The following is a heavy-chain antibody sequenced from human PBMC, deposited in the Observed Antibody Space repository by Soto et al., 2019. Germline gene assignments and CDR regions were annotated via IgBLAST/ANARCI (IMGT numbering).Heavy chain of an antibody. D-gene: IGHD2-15*01. CDR1: GFTFSTYA. CDR3: ARLPVIDIVVPPAY. J-gene: IGHJ4*02. V-gene: IGHV3-30*04. CDR2: ISYDGSNK. Sequence: QVQLVESGGGVVQPGRSLRLSCAASGFTFSTYAMHWVRQAPGKGLEWVAVISYDGSNKHYADSVKGRITISRDNSKNPFYLQINSLRAEDTAVSYCARLPVIDIVVPPAYWGQGPLVTVSS.